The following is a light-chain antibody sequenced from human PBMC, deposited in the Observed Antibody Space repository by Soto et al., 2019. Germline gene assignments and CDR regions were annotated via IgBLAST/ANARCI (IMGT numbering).Light chain of an antibody. CDR2: AAS. Sequence: DIQMTQSQSSLSASVGDRVTITCRASQGISNYLAWYQQKPGKAPKLLIYAASTLLSGVPSRFSGSGSGTDFTLTISSLQPEDVATYYCQRYNTGPPDTFGQGTKLEIK. V-gene: IGKV1-27*01. J-gene: IGKJ2*01. CDR3: QRYNTGPPDT. CDR1: QGISNY.